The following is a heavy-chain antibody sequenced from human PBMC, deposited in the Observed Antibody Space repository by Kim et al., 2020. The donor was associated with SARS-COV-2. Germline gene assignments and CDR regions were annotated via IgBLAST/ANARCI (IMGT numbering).Heavy chain of an antibody. J-gene: IGHJ4*02. CDR3: ARDRSGVTLDY. Sequence: AQKYQGRGTITADKSTSTAYMGLSSLRSEDTAVYYCARDRSGVTLDYWGQGTLVTVSS. D-gene: IGHD3-10*01. V-gene: IGHV1-69*04.